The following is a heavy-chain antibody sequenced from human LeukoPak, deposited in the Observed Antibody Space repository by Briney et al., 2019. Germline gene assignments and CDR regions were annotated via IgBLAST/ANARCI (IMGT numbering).Heavy chain of an antibody. V-gene: IGHV3-30*03. CDR2: ISYDGSNK. Sequence: GGSLRLSCAASGFTFSSYSMNWVRQAPGKGLEWVAVISYDGSNKYYADSVKGRFTISRDNSKNTLYLQMNSLRAEDTAVYYCARDHRLSYFDYWGQGTLVTVSS. CDR3: ARDHRLSYFDY. J-gene: IGHJ4*02. CDR1: GFTFSSYS.